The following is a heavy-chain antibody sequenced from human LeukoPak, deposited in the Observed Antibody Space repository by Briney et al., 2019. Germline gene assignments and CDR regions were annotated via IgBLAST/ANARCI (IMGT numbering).Heavy chain of an antibody. CDR2: IYHSGSI. J-gene: IGHJ4*02. D-gene: IGHD3-22*01. V-gene: IGHV4-38-2*02. Sequence: SETLSLTCTVSGYSISSGYYWGWIRQPPGKGLEWIGSIYHSGSIYYNPSLKSRVTISVDTSKNQFSLKLSSVTAADTAVYYCARDGWYYYDSSGYYEIDYWGQGTLVTVSS. CDR3: ARDGWYYYDSSGYYEIDY. CDR1: GYSISSGYY.